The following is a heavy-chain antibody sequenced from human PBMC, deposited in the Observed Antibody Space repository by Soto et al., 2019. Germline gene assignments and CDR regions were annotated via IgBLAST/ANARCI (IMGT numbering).Heavy chain of an antibody. CDR3: VREGRGSFDF. J-gene: IGHJ3*01. CDR2: IGGRGNSA. CDR1: TNYA. Sequence: TNYAMNWVRQAPGKGLEWVSVIGGRGNSAYYADSVQGRFTISRDNSKNTLSLQMSSLTADDTAIYYCVREGRGSFDFWGRGTMVTVSS. D-gene: IGHD5-12*01. V-gene: IGHV3-23*01.